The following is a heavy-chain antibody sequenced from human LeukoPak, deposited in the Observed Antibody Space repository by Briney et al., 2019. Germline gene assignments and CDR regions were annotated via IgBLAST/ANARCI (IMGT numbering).Heavy chain of an antibody. V-gene: IGHV4-39*01. CDR3: ARLTYYYDSSGYYYAEPDAFDI. CDR2: IYYSGST. CDR1: GGSISSSSYY. J-gene: IGHJ3*02. D-gene: IGHD3-22*01. Sequence: PSETLSLTCTVSGGSISSSSYYWGWIRQPPGKGLEWIGSIYYSGSTYYNPSLKSRVTISVDTSKNQFSLKLSSVTAADTVVYYCARLTYYYDSSGYYYAEPDAFDIWGQGTMVTVSS.